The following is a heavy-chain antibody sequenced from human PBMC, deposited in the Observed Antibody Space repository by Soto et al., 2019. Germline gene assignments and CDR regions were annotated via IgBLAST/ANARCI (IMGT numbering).Heavy chain of an antibody. J-gene: IGHJ6*02. D-gene: IGHD6-19*01. Sequence: WSWIRQPPGKGLEWIGEINHSGSTNYNPSLKSRVTISVDTSKNQFSLKLSSVTAADTAVYYCAREVGRADLSGWHPWYYYGMDVWGQGTTVTVSS. CDR2: INHSGST. CDR3: AREVGRADLSGWHPWYYYGMDV. V-gene: IGHV4-34*01.